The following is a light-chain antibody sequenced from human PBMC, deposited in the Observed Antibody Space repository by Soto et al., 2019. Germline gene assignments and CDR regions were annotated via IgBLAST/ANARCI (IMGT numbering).Light chain of an antibody. CDR3: SSKTSSRTPFV. CDR1: SSDVGGYNY. J-gene: IGLJ1*01. V-gene: IGLV2-14*01. CDR2: EVN. Sequence: QSALTQAASVSGSPGQSITISCTGTSSDVGGYNYVSWYQQHPGNAPRLMIYEVNNRPSGVPNRFSGSKSGNTASLTISGLQAEDEADYYCSSKTSSRTPFVFGTGTKVTVL.